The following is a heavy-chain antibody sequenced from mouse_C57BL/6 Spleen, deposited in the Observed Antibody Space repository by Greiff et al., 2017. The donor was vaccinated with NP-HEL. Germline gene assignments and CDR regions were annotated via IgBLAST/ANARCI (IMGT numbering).Heavy chain of an antibody. D-gene: IGHD2-3*01. V-gene: IGHV1-4*01. J-gene: IGHJ4*01. CDR1: GYTFTSYT. CDR3: ARSRWSEDYYAMDY. CDR2: INPSSGYT. Sequence: QVQLQQSGAELARPGASVKMSCKASGYTFTSYTMHWVKQRPGQGLEWIGYINPSSGYTKYNQKFKDKATLTADKSSSTAYMQLSSLTSEDSAVYYCARSRWSEDYYAMDYWGQGTSVTVSS.